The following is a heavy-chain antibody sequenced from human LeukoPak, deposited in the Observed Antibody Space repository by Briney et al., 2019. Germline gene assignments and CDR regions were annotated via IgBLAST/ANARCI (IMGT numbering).Heavy chain of an antibody. J-gene: IGHJ6*03. CDR2: ITHSGST. CDR1: GGSFSGYY. D-gene: IGHD3-10*01. CDR3: ARRAYGSIFYYYYYMDV. V-gene: IGHV4-34*01. Sequence: KTSETLFLSCAVDGGSFSGYYWSWIRQPPGKGLGRMGVITHSGSTNYNPSLQSRVTISVDTSKNQFSLKLSSVTAADTAVYYCARRAYGSIFYYYYYMDVWGKGTTVTVSS.